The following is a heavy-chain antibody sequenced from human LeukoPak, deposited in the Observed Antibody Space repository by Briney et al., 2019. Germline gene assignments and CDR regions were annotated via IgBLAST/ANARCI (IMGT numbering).Heavy chain of an antibody. V-gene: IGHV3-74*01. CDR1: GFTFSGYW. Sequence: GGSLRLSCAASGFTFSGYWIHWVRQAPGKGLVWVSRINSDGSSTSYADSVKGRFTISRDNAKMSLYLQVNSLRAEDTAMYYCARDYSSSPFRVMDYYYMDVWGKGTTVIVSS. J-gene: IGHJ6*03. CDR3: ARDYSSSPFRVMDYYYMDV. D-gene: IGHD6-6*01. CDR2: INSDGSST.